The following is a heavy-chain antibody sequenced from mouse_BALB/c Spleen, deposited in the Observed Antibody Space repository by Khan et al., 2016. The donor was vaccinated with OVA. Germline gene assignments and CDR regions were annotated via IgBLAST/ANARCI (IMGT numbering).Heavy chain of an antibody. J-gene: IGHJ2*01. Sequence: EVKLLESGPGLVKPSQSLSLTCTVTGYSITSDYAWNWIRQFPGNKLEWMGYISYSGSTSYNPSLKSRISITRDTSKNQFFLQLHSVTTEDTATYYCARWGNSYFDYWGQGTTLTVSS. V-gene: IGHV3-2*02. CDR1: GYSITSDYA. CDR2: ISYSGST. CDR3: ARWGNSYFDY.